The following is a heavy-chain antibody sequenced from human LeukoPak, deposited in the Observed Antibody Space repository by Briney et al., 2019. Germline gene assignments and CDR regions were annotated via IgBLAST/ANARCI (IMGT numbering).Heavy chain of an antibody. CDR2: IYYSGSI. J-gene: IGHJ4*02. CDR1: GGSFSGYY. CDR3: ATLTMIVGAFDY. Sequence: KTSETLSLTCAVYGGSFSGYYWSWIRQPPGKGLEWIGSIYYSGSIYYNPSLKSRVTISVDTSKNQFSLKVRSVTAADTAVYYCATLTMIVGAFDYWGQGTLVTVSS. D-gene: IGHD3-22*01. V-gene: IGHV4-34*01.